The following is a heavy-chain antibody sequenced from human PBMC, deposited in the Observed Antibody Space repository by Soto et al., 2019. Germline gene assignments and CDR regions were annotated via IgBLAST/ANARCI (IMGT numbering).Heavy chain of an antibody. CDR2: IIPILGIA. D-gene: IGHD2-21*02. CDR3: VRGGIDWGGDCLSGGWFDP. Sequence: QVQLVQSGAEVKKPGSSVKVSCKASGGTFSSYTISWVRQAPGQGLEWMGRIIPILGIANYAQKFQGRVTITADKSTSTAYMELSSLRAEDTGVYYCVRGGIDWGGDCLSGGWFDPWGQGTLVTVSS. CDR1: GGTFSSYT. J-gene: IGHJ5*02. V-gene: IGHV1-69*02.